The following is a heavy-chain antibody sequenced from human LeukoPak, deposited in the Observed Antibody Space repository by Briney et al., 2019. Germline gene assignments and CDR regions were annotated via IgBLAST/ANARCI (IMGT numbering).Heavy chain of an antibody. CDR2: IWYDGSNK. D-gene: IGHD3-9*01. CDR1: GFTFSSYG. J-gene: IGHJ4*02. Sequence: GGSLRLSCAASGFTFSSYGMHWVRQAPGKGLEWVAVIWYDGSNKYYADSVKGRFTISRDNAKNSLYLQMNSLRAEDTAEYYCARDRYDILTGVTFDYWGQGTLVTVSS. V-gene: IGHV3-33*01. CDR3: ARDRYDILTGVTFDY.